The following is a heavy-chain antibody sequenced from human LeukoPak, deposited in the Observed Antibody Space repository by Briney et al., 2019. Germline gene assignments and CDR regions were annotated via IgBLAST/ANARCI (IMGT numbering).Heavy chain of an antibody. V-gene: IGHV1-2*02. CDR1: GYTFTAYY. CDR2: IKPNSGDT. Sequence: GASVKVSCKAFGYTFTAYYIHWVRQAPGQGLEWMGWIKPNSGDTNYAQKFQGRVTMTRDTSISTAYMELSSLRSDDTAVYYCARGGGGVQLERRYYMDVWGKGTTVTVSS. CDR3: ARGGGGVQLERRYYMDV. J-gene: IGHJ6*03. D-gene: IGHD1-1*01.